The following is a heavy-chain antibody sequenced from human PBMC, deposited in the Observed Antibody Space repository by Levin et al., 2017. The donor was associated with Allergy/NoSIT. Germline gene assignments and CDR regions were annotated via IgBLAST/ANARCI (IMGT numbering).Heavy chain of an antibody. J-gene: IGHJ5*02. CDR1: GGSIRSYY. Sequence: SQTLSLPCTVSGGSIRSYYWSWIRQPPGKGLEWIGYIYYSGSTNYNPSLKSRVTISVDTSKNQFSLKLSSVTAADTAVYYCARHLDLNWFDPWGQGTLVTVSS. V-gene: IGHV4-59*08. CDR2: IYYSGST. CDR3: ARHLDLNWFDP.